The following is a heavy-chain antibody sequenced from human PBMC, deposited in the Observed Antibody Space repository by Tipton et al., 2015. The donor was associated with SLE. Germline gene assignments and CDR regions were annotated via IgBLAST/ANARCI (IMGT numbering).Heavy chain of an antibody. Sequence: TLSLTCAVYGGSFSGYYWSWIRQPPGKGLEWIGEIYHSGSTNYNPSLKSRVTISVDTSKNQFSLKLSSVTAADTAVYYCARGRRYDFWSGYYSPPTLGYWGQGTLVIVSS. J-gene: IGHJ4*02. D-gene: IGHD3-3*01. V-gene: IGHV4-34*01. CDR3: ARGRRYDFWSGYYSPPTLGY. CDR1: GGSFSGYY. CDR2: IYHSGST.